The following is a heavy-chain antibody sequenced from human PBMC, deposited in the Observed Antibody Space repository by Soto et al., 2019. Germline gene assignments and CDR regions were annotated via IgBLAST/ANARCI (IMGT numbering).Heavy chain of an antibody. V-gene: IGHV4-31*03. CDR2: IYYTGST. D-gene: IGHD7-27*01. CDR1: GGSISSGGYY. CDR3: ARRMGNHFDP. J-gene: IGHJ5*02. Sequence: QVQLQESGPGLVKPSQTLSLTCTVSGGSISSGGYYWTWIRQHPGKGLEWIGYIYYTGSTYYNPSLKGRVTISVDTSKNQFSPKLRSVTAADTAVYYCARRMGNHFDPWGQGTLVTVSS.